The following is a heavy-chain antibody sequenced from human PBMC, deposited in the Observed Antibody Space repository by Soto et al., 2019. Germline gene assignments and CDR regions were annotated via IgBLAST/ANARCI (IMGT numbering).Heavy chain of an antibody. V-gene: IGHV3-15*01. J-gene: IGHJ5*02. CDR3: TTPGYYDSSGPRDNWFDP. D-gene: IGHD3-22*01. Sequence: PGGSLRLSCAASGFTFSNAWMSWVRQAPGKGLEWVGRIKSKTDGGTTDYAAPVKGRFTISRDDSKNTLYLQMNSLKTEDTAVYYCTTPGYYDSSGPRDNWFDPWGQGTLVTVSS. CDR1: GFTFSNAW. CDR2: IKSKTDGGTT.